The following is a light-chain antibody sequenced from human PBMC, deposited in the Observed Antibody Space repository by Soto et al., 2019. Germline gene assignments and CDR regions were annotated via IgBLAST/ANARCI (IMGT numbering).Light chain of an antibody. Sequence: EIVMTQSPATLSVSPGERATLSCRASQSVSSNLAWYQQKPGQAPSLLIYGASTRATGIPARFSGSGSGTEFTLTISSLQSEDLAVYYCQHYNNWPLLTFGGGTKVEIK. V-gene: IGKV3-15*01. J-gene: IGKJ4*01. CDR3: QHYNNWPLLT. CDR1: QSVSSN. CDR2: GAS.